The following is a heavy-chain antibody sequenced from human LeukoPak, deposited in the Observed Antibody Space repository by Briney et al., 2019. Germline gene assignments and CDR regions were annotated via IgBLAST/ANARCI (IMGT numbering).Heavy chain of an antibody. CDR3: AKEFSGSYGGAFDI. J-gene: IGHJ3*02. Sequence: GGSLRLSCAASGFTFSTYFMHWVRQAPGKGLVWVSRINGDGKSTTYADSVMGRFTISRDNSKNTLYLQMNSLRAEDTAVYYCAKEFSGSYGGAFDIWGQGTMVTVSS. CDR2: INGDGKST. V-gene: IGHV3-74*01. D-gene: IGHD1-26*01. CDR1: GFTFSTYF.